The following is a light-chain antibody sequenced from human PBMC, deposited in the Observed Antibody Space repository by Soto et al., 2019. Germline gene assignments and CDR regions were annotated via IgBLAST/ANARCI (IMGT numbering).Light chain of an antibody. CDR1: QSVSSSY. V-gene: IGKV3-20*01. J-gene: IGKJ3*01. CDR3: QQYGSSPGFT. CDR2: AAS. Sequence: EIVLTQSPGTLSLSPGERDTLSCRASQSVSSSYLAWYQQKPGQAPRLLIYAASSRATGIPDRFSGSGSGTDFPLTISRLEPEDFAVYYCQQYGSSPGFTFGPGTKVDIK.